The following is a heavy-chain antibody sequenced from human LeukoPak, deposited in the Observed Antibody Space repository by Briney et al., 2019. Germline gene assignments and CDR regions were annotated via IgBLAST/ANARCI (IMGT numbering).Heavy chain of an antibody. CDR1: GGSISDYY. CDR2: IYTSGST. CDR3: ARRRDYSGSILSGWFDP. D-gene: IGHD3-10*01. J-gene: IGHJ5*02. V-gene: IGHV4-4*09. Sequence: SETLSLTCTVSGGSISDYYWNWIRQPPGKGLEWIEYIYTSGSTSYNPSLKSRVTLSVDTSRNQFSLKMHSVTAADTAVYYCARRRDYSGSILSGWFDPWGQGTLVTVSS.